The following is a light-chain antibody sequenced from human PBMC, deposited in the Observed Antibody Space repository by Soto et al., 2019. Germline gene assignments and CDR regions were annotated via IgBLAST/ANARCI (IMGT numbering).Light chain of an antibody. Sequence: IVLTQSPDTLSLSPGERATLSCRASQSVSSNLAWYQQKPGQAPRLLIYGASTRATGIPARFSGSGSGTEFILTISSLQSEDFAVYYCQQYNNWPPLTFGGGTKVDIK. J-gene: IGKJ4*01. CDR2: GAS. CDR1: QSVSSN. CDR3: QQYNNWPPLT. V-gene: IGKV3-15*01.